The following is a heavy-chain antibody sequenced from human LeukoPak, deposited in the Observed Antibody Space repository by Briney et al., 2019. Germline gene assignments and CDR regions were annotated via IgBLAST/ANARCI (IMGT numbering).Heavy chain of an antibody. CDR3: AKDYYDSSGYYLFDY. CDR1: GFTFSSYA. J-gene: IGHJ4*02. CDR2: ISGSGGST. V-gene: IGHV3-23*01. D-gene: IGHD3-22*01. Sequence: GGSLRPSCAASGFTFSSYAMSWVRQAPGKGLEWVSAISGSGGSTYYADSVKGRFTISRDNSKNTLYLQMNSLRAEDTAVYYCAKDYYDSSGYYLFDYWGQGTLVTVSS.